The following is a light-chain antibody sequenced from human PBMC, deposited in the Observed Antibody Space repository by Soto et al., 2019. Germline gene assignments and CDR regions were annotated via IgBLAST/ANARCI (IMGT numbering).Light chain of an antibody. CDR1: QSIRHY. CDR3: QHHNSYSQT. Sequence: DIQMTQSPPTLSASVGDRVTITCRASQSIRHYLAWYQQMPGKAPKLLIYGASTLQSGVPSRFSGSVSGTEFTLTISSLQPDDFGTYFCQHHNSYSQTFGHGTKVELK. V-gene: IGKV1-5*01. J-gene: IGKJ1*01. CDR2: GAS.